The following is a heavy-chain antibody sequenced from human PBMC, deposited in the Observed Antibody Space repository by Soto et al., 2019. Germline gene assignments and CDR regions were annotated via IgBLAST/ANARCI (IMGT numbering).Heavy chain of an antibody. J-gene: IGHJ4*02. V-gene: IGHV1-69*02. CDR3: ATSFGSGRRAFDY. CDR1: GDTFNFYT. D-gene: IGHD3-10*01. Sequence: ASVKVSCKASGDTFNFYTINWVRQAPGLGLEWMGRFNPILSFSNSALKFQGRVTLTADKSTSTAYMVLSSLRSEDTAIYYCATSFGSGRRAFDYWGQGALVTVSS. CDR2: FNPILSFS.